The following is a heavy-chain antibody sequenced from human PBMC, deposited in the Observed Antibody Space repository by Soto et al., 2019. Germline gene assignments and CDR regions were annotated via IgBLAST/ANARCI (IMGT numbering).Heavy chain of an antibody. CDR2: ISSSSSTI. V-gene: IGHV3-48*02. CDR1: GFTFSSYS. Sequence: GGSLRLSCAASGFTFSSYSMNWVRQAPGKGLEWVSYISSSSSTIYYADSVKGRFTISRDNAKNSLYLQMNSLRDEDTAVYYCARDPNSSGWYYYYYGMDVWGQGTTVTVSS. D-gene: IGHD6-19*01. CDR3: ARDPNSSGWYYYYYGMDV. J-gene: IGHJ6*02.